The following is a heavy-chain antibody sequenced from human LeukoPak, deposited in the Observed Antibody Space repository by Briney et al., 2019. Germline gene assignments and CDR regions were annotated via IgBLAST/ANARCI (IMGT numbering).Heavy chain of an antibody. CDR3: ARGCPLGYCSGGSCYSEGYYYYGMDV. Sequence: PSETLSLTCAVYGGSFSGYYWSWIRQPPGKGLEWIGEINHSGSTNYNPSLKSRVTISVDTSKNQFSLKLSSVTAADTAVYYCARGCPLGYCSGGSCYSEGYYYYGMDVWGQGTTVTVSS. CDR2: INHSGST. D-gene: IGHD2-15*01. V-gene: IGHV4-34*01. CDR1: GGSFSGYY. J-gene: IGHJ6*02.